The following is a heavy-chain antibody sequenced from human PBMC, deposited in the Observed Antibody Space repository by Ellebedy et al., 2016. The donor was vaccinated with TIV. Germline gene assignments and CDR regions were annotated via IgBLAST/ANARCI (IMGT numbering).Heavy chain of an antibody. CDR2: IYSSGSS. D-gene: IGHD3-22*01. CDR1: GFSISGGYY. V-gene: IGHV4-38-2*02. J-gene: IGHJ5*02. CDR3: ASQTYHYGSSGYYAFNP. Sequence: SETLSLTXSVSGFSISGGYYWGWIRPTPGKRLEWIGRIYSSGSSNYNPSLKSRLTMSVDTSKNQFSLELSSVTAADTAVYYCASQTYHYGSSGYYAFNPWGQGTLVTVSS.